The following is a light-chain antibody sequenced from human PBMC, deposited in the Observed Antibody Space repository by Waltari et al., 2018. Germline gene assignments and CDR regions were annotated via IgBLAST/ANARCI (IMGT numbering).Light chain of an antibody. CDR1: QSVNRT. V-gene: IGKV3-20*01. J-gene: IGKJ1*01. Sequence: EIVLTQSPGTLSLSPGESATLSCRASQSVNRTLAWYQQKPGQAPRLLIYDASSRATGIPDRFRGSGSGTDFSLTISRLEPEDFAVYYCQKDGTLPATFGQGTKVEIK. CDR2: DAS. CDR3: QKDGTLPAT.